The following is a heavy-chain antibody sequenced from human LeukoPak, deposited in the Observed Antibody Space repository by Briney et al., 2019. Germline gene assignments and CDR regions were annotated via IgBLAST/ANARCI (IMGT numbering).Heavy chain of an antibody. J-gene: IGHJ5*02. CDR2: IYTTGST. D-gene: IGHD6-19*01. CDR3: ARLSGWYGGGWFDP. V-gene: IGHV4-61*02. CDR1: GGSIRRGDFY. Sequence: SETLSLTCTVSGGSIRRGDFYWNWIRQPAGRGLEWIGRIYTTGSTNYSPSLKSRVSISVDTSKNQFSLKLSSVTAADTAVYYCARLSGWYGGGWFDPWGQGTLVTVSS.